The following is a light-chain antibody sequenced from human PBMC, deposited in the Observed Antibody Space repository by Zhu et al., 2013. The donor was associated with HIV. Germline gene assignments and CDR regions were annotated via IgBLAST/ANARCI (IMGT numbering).Light chain of an antibody. V-gene: IGLV2-14*01. CDR3: TSYISSSTYVV. CDR2: EVS. CDR1: NSDVGGYNY. J-gene: IGLJ2*01. Sequence: QSALTQPASMSGSPGQSITMSCTGTNSDVGGYNYVSWYQQHPGKAPKLMIYEVSNRPSGVSNRFSGSKSGDTASLTISGLQAEDEADYYCTSYISSSTYVVFGGGTKLTVL.